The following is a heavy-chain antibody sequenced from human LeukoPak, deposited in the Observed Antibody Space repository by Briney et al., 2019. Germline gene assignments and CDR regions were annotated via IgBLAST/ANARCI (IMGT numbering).Heavy chain of an antibody. J-gene: IGHJ4*02. CDR2: ISYDGSNK. Sequence: GRSLRLSCAASGFTFSSYAMQWVRQAPGKGLEWVAVISYDGSNKYYADSVKGRFTISRDNSKNTLYLQMNSLRAEDTAVYYCARDYGDYHYFDYWGQGTLVTVSS. D-gene: IGHD4-17*01. V-gene: IGHV3-30*01. CDR1: GFTFSSYA. CDR3: ARDYGDYHYFDY.